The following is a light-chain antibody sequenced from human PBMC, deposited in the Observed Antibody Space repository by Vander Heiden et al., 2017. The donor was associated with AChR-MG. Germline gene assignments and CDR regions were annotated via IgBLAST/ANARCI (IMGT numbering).Light chain of an antibody. CDR1: KLGTNY. CDR3: QAWDSNTVT. V-gene: IGLV3-1*01. CDR2: QDI. J-gene: IGLJ2*01. Sequence: YELTQPPSVSVSPGQKASITCSGDKLGTNYASWYPRRPGRSPMVVIYQDIKRPSGIPERFSGSNSGNTATLTISGTQVRDEADYYCQAWDSNTVTFGGGTKLTVL.